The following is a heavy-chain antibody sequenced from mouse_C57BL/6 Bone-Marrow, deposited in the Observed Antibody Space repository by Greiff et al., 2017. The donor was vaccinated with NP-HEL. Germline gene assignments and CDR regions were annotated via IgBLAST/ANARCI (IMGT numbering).Heavy chain of an antibody. CDR3: APCLLDAMDY. V-gene: IGHV1-59*01. Sequence: QVHVKQPGAELVRPGTSVKLSCKASGYTFTSYWMHWVKQRPGQGLEWIGVIDPSDSYTNYNQKFKGKATLTVDTSSSTAYMQLSSLTSEDSAVYYCAPCLLDAMDYWGQGTSVTVSS. CDR1: GYTFTSYW. CDR2: IDPSDSYT. J-gene: IGHJ4*01. D-gene: IGHD2-10*01.